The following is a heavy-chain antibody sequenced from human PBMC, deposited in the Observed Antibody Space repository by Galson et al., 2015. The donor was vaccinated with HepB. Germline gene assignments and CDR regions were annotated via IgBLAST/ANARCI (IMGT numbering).Heavy chain of an antibody. CDR3: VRGTTAPDY. V-gene: IGHV1-18*04. Sequence: SVKVSCKASGYTFTSNGIRWVRQTPRQGLEWLGWNSAYGGNTKYPQKYRGRITLTRDPSTSTAYVDLRSLRSDDTAVYYCVRGTTAPDYWAQGTLVTVSS. CDR2: NSAYGGNT. CDR1: GYTFTSNG. D-gene: IGHD2/OR15-2a*01. J-gene: IGHJ4*02.